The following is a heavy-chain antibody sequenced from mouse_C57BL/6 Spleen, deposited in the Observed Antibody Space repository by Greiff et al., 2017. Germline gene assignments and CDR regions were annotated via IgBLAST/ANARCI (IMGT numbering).Heavy chain of an antibody. Sequence: VQLKQSGPELVKPGASVKMSCKASGYTFTDYNMHWVKQSHGKSLEWIGYINPNNGGTSYNQKFKGKATLTVNKSASTAYMELRSLTSEASAVYYCASGLRRSFDYWGQGTTLTVSA. J-gene: IGHJ2*01. CDR1: GYTFTDYN. D-gene: IGHD2-4*01. V-gene: IGHV1-22*01. CDR2: INPNNGGT. CDR3: ASGLRRSFDY.